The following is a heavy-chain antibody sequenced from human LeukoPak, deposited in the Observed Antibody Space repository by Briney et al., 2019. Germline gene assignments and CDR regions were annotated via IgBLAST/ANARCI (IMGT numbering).Heavy chain of an antibody. V-gene: IGHV3-30*18. D-gene: IGHD3-3*01. J-gene: IGHJ6*02. CDR1: GFIFCDYW. CDR3: AKDLPYYDFWSGRPTFYGMDV. Sequence: GGSLRLSCVASGFIFCDYWVRWVRQAPGKGLEWVAVILYDGSNKYYADSVKGRFTISRDNSKNTLYLQMNSLRAEDTAVYYCAKDLPYYDFWSGRPTFYGMDVWGQGTTVTVSS. CDR2: ILYDGSNK.